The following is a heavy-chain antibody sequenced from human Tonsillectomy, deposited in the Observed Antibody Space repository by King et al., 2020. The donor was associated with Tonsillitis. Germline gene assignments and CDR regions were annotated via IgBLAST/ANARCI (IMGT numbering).Heavy chain of an antibody. CDR3: VKDRTGAWAFDV. V-gene: IGHV3-64D*06. CDR2: INDNGSRT. Sequence: VQLVESGGGLVQPGGSLRLSCSASGFTFSTSGLLWVRQAPGEGLEYVSSINDNGSRTHFADSVRGRFTIARDNSKNTVYLQMNSLRDADTAVYSCVKDRTGAWAFDVWGQGTMVSVSS. D-gene: IGHD1-1*01. J-gene: IGHJ3*01. CDR1: GFTFSTSG.